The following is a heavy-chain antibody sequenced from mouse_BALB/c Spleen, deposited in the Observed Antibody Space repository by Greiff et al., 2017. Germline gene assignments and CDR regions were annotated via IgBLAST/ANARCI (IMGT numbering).Heavy chain of an antibody. CDR1: GYAFSGYW. CDR2: IYPGDGDT. J-gene: IGHJ3*01. D-gene: IGHD2-4*01. Sequence: QVQLMESGAGLVRPGSSVKISCAASGYAFSGYWMNWVKQRPGQGLEWIGKIYPGDGDTNYNGKFKGKATLTADKPSITAYMQLSSLTSEYSAVYFCARNYDKVTWFAYWGQGTLVTVSA. CDR3: ARNYDKVTWFAY. V-gene: IGHV1-80*01.